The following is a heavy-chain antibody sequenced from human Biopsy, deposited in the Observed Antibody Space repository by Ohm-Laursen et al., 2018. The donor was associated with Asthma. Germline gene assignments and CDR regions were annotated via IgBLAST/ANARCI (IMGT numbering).Heavy chain of an antibody. CDR2: ISYDGNHK. CDR1: GFMFRSFG. J-gene: IGHJ5*02. Sequence: SLRLSCTASGFMFRSFGMHWVRQAPGKGLEWVAVISYDGNHKFYEDSVKGRFTISRDNSKNTLYLQMNSLRTEDTAVYYCARDESFSMASGSWFDPWGPGTVVTVSS. CDR3: ARDESFSMASGSWFDP. D-gene: IGHD2/OR15-2a*01. V-gene: IGHV3-30*03.